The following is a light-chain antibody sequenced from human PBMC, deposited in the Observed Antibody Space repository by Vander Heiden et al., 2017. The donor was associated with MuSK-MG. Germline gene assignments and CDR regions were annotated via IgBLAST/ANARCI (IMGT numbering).Light chain of an antibody. CDR3: QQSDSTTFT. CDR2: AAS. Sequence: DIQMTQSPSSLSASVGDSVTITCRASQSISTYLNWYQQKPGKAPKLLIYAASSLQSGVPSRFSGSGSGTDFTLTISSLQPEDFATYYCQQSDSTTFTFGHGTKVDIK. J-gene: IGKJ3*01. V-gene: IGKV1-39*01. CDR1: QSISTY.